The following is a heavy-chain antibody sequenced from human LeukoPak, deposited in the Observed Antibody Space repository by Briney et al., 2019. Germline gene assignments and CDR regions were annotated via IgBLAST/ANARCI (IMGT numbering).Heavy chain of an antibody. CDR1: GYTFTSYA. J-gene: IGHJ4*02. CDR2: INAGNGNT. D-gene: IGHD6-13*01. Sequence: ASVTVSCKASGYTFTSYAMHWVRQAPGQGLEWMGWINAGNGNTKYSQEFQGRVTITRDTSASTAYMELSSLRSEDMAVYYCARGTGYSSSWYWGNYYFDYWGQGTLLTVSS. V-gene: IGHV1-3*03. CDR3: ARGTGYSSSWYWGNYYFDY.